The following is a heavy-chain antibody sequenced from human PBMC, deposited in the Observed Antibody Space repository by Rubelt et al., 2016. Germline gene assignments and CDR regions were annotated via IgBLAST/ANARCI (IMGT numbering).Heavy chain of an antibody. J-gene: IGHJ6*02. D-gene: IGHD3-22*01. V-gene: IGHV1-69*04. Sequence: GQGLEWMGRIIPILGIANYAQKFQGRVTITADKSTSTAYMELSSLRSEDTAVYYCARDWGASFLVVTSRPWDYGMDVWGQGTTVTVSS. CDR2: IIPILGIA. CDR3: ARDWGASFLVVTSRPWDYGMDV.